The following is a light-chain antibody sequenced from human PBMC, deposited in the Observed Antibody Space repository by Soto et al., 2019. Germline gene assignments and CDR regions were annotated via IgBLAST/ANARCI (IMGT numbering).Light chain of an antibody. V-gene: IGKV1-39*01. J-gene: IGKJ4*01. Sequence: DIQMTQSPASLFASVRDRVTITCRARQSGDMFLNGYRQKPGKAPKLLIYGASSLESGVPSRFSGSGSGADFTVPISGLRPEDFATYYCKQRYTIPTCGGGTKVEI. CDR2: GAS. CDR3: KQRYTIPT. CDR1: QSGDMF.